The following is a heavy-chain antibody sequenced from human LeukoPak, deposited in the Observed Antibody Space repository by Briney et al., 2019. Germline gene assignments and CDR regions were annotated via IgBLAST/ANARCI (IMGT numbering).Heavy chain of an antibody. Sequence: SETLSLTCAAYGGSFSGYYWSWIRQPPGKGLEWIGEINHSGSTNYNPSLKSRVTISVDTSKNQFSLKLSSVTAADTAVYYCARGGDCSSTSCGLGFDYWGQGTLVTVSS. J-gene: IGHJ4*02. V-gene: IGHV4-34*01. D-gene: IGHD2-2*01. CDR3: ARGGDCSSTSCGLGFDY. CDR1: GGSFSGYY. CDR2: INHSGST.